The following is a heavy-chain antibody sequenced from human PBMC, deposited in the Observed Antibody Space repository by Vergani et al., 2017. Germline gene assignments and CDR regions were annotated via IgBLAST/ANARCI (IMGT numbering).Heavy chain of an antibody. V-gene: IGHV1-46*03. CDR3: ARERTDYGDPMERMFDP. Sequence: QVLLVQSGAEVKKPGASVRVSCKTSGYTFTSYYMHWVRQAPGQGLEWMGIINPSGGSTSYAQKFQGRVTMTRDTSTSTVYMELSSLRSEDTAVYYCARERTDYGDPMERMFDPWGQGTLVTVSS. J-gene: IGHJ5*02. CDR2: INPSGGST. D-gene: IGHD4-17*01. CDR1: GYTFTSYY.